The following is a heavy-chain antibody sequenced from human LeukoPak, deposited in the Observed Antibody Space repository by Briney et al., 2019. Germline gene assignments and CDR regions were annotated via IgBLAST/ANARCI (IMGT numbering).Heavy chain of an antibody. J-gene: IGHJ6*03. Sequence: ASVKASCKASGYTYTSYGISWVRQAPGQGLEWMGWISAYNGNPNYAQKLQGRVTMTTDTSTSTAYMELRSLRSDDTAVYYCARNYIHYYYMDVWGKGTTVTVSS. CDR1: GYTYTSYG. D-gene: IGHD1-7*01. V-gene: IGHV1-18*01. CDR2: ISAYNGNP. CDR3: ARNYIHYYYMDV.